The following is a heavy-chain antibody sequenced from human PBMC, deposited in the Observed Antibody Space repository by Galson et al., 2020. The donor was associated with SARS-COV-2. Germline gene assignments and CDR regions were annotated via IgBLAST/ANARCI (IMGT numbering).Heavy chain of an antibody. V-gene: IGHV3-30*03. J-gene: IGHJ5*02. D-gene: IGHD4-17*01. CDR3: ARGAHDYGDYGLINWFDP. Sequence: GESLKISCAASGFTFSSYGMHWVRQAPGKGLEWVAVISYDGSNKYYADSVKGRFTISRDNSKNTLYLQMNSLRAEDTAVYYCARGAHDYGDYGLINWFDPWGQGTLVTVSS. CDR1: GFTFSSYG. CDR2: ISYDGSNK.